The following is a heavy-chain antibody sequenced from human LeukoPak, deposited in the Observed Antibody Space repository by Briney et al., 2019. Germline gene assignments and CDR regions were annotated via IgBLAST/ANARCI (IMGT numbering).Heavy chain of an antibody. J-gene: IGHJ6*03. CDR3: AGAASYYDFWSGRAHYYYYMDV. D-gene: IGHD3-3*01. CDR1: GGSFSGYY. V-gene: IGHV4-34*01. CDR2: INHSGST. Sequence: SETLSLTCAVYGGSFSGYYWSWIRQPPGKGLEWIGEINHSGSTNYNPSLKSRVTISVDTSKNQFSLKLSSVTAADTAVYYCAGAASYYDFWSGRAHYYYYMDVWGKGTTVTVSS.